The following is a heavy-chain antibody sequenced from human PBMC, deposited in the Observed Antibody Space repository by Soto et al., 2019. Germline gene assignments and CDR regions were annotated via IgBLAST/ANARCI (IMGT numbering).Heavy chain of an antibody. CDR1: GYSISSSNW. CDR2: IYYSGTT. V-gene: IGHV4-28*01. CDR3: ARREIQGPIDY. J-gene: IGHJ4*02. Sequence: QVQLQESGPGLVKPSDTLSLTCAVSGYSISSSNWWGWIRQPPGNGLEWIGYIYYSGTTYYNPSLNSRVTMSVATSKNQFSLTLTSVTAVDTAVYYCARREIQGPIDYWGQGTLVTVSS. D-gene: IGHD1-26*01.